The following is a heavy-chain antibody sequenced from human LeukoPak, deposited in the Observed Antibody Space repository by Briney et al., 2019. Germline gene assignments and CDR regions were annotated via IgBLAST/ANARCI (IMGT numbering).Heavy chain of an antibody. CDR2: INPNSGGT. V-gene: IGHV1-2*02. Sequence: ASVKVSCKASGYTFTGYYMHWVRQAPGQGLEWMGWINPNSGGTNYAQKFQGRVTMTRDTSISTAYMELSRLRSDDTAVYYCARSNYYDSSGYYYNWGQGTLATVSS. CDR3: ARSNYYDSSGYYYN. CDR1: GYTFTGYY. J-gene: IGHJ4*02. D-gene: IGHD3-22*01.